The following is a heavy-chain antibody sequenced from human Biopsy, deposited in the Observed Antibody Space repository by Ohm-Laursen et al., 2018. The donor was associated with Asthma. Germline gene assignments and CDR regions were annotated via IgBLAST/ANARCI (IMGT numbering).Heavy chain of an antibody. D-gene: IGHD6-19*01. V-gene: IGHV4-31*03. J-gene: IGHJ4*02. Sequence: TLSLTCTVSGDSITSGGCCWNWIRQPPGKGLEWIGYIHHSGTSYFNPSLKSRVSFSRDTSKNQFSLRLSSVTAADTAMYYCARIPRRSGSYVVDYWGQGTLVTVSS. CDR2: IHHSGTS. CDR3: ARIPRRSGSYVVDY. CDR1: GDSITSGGCC.